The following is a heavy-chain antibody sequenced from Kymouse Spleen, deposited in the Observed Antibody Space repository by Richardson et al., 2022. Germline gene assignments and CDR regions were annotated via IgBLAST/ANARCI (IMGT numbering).Heavy chain of an antibody. Sequence: QVQLQESGPGLVKPSQTLSLTCTVSGGSISSGGYYWSWIRQHPGKGLEWIGYIYYSGSTYYNPSLKSRVTISVDTSKNQFSLKLSSVTAADTAVYYCARLRFLEGPEGAFDIWGQGTMVTVSS. V-gene: IGHV4-31*03. CDR1: GGSISSGGYY. J-gene: IGHJ3*02. CDR3: ARLRFLEGPEGAFDI. D-gene: IGHD3-3*01. CDR2: IYYSGST.